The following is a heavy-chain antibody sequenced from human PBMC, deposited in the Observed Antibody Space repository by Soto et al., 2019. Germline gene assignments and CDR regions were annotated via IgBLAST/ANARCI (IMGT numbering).Heavy chain of an antibody. CDR1: GYSFSHYW. CDR2: IYPGDSDT. CDR3: ARSRRGAYSSGWYSPSGYYNYGIDV. J-gene: IGHJ6*02. V-gene: IGHV5-51*01. Sequence: PGESLKISCKGSGYSFSHYWIAWVRQMPGKGLEWMGIIYPGDSDTRYSPSFQGQVTISADKSISTAYLQWSSLKVSDTAMYYCARSRRGAYSSGWYSPSGYYNYGIDVWGQGTKVTVSS. D-gene: IGHD6-19*01.